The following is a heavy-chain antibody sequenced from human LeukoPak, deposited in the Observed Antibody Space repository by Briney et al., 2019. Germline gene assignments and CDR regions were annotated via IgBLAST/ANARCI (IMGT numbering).Heavy chain of an antibody. V-gene: IGHV4-61*01. CDR1: GGSVSSVSYY. D-gene: IGHD3-16*01. J-gene: IGHJ2*01. CDR3: ASYEQSVPNWYFDL. CDR2: IYYSGST. Sequence: SETLSLTCTVSGGSVSSVSYYWSWIRQPPGKGLEWIGYIYYSGSTNYNPSLKSRLTISVDTSNNQFSLKLSSVTAADTAVYYCASYEQSVPNWYFDLWGRGTLVTVSP.